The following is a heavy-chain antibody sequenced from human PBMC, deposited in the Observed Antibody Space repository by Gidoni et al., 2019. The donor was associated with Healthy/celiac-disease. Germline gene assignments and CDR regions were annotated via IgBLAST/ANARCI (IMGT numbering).Heavy chain of an antibody. CDR2: INHSGST. CDR3: ARGLVGATSPFFDD. J-gene: IGHJ4*02. CDR1: SGYY. Sequence: QVHLQPCGAGLLPPSEPLSFSGYYWSWIRQPPGKGLEWIGEINHSGSTNYNPSLKSRVTISVDTSKNQFSLKLSSVTAADTAVYYCARGLVGATSPFFDDWGQGTLVTVSS. D-gene: IGHD1-26*01. V-gene: IGHV4-34*01.